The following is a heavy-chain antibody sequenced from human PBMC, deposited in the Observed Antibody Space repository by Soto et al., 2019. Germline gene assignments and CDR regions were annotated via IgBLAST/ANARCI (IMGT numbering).Heavy chain of an antibody. CDR1: GYSFTSYW. J-gene: IGHJ6*02. CDR2: IDPSDSYT. V-gene: IGHV5-10-1*01. CDR3: ARSGYSSSWYPSDV. D-gene: IGHD6-13*01. Sequence: GESLKISCKGSGYSFTSYWISWVRQMPGKGLEWMGRIDPSDSYTNYSPSFQGHVTISADKSISTSYLQWSSLTASDTAMYYCARSGYSSSWYPSDVWGQGTTVTVSS.